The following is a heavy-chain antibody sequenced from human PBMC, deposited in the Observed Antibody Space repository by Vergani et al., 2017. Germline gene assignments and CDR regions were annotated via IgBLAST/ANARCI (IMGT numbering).Heavy chain of an antibody. CDR1: GGTFSSYA. J-gene: IGHJ4*02. Sequence: QVQLVQSGAEVKKPGSSVKVSCKASGGTFSSYAIGWVRQAPGQGLEWMGGIIPIFGTANYAQKFQGRVTITADKSTSTAYMELSSLRSEDTAVYYCARGRSLGYCSSTSCYTPGYWGQGTLVTVSS. CDR2: IIPIFGTA. V-gene: IGHV1-69*06. D-gene: IGHD2-2*02. CDR3: ARGRSLGYCSSTSCYTPGY.